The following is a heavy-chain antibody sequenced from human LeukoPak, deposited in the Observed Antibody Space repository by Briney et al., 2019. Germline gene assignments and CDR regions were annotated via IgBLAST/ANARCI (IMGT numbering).Heavy chain of an antibody. D-gene: IGHD6-19*01. J-gene: IGHJ4*02. Sequence: TGGSLRLSCAASGFTFSSYAMHWIRKAPGQGPDLVEVISYDGSNKYYADSVKVRFTISRDNSKNTRYLQMNSLRAEDTAVYYCARGAVAGTRGGDYWGQGTLVTVSS. CDR2: ISYDGSNK. CDR1: GFTFSSYA. V-gene: IGHV3-30-3*01. CDR3: ARGAVAGTRGGDY.